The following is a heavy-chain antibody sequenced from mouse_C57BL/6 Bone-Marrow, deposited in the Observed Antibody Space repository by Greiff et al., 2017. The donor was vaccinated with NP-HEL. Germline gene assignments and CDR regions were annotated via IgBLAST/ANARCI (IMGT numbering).Heavy chain of an antibody. CDR1: GYAFTNYL. Sequence: QVQLQQSGAELVRPGTSVKVSCKASGYAFTNYLIEWVKQRPGQGLEWIGVINPGSGGTSYNEKFKGKATLTADKSSSTAYMQLSSLTSEDSAVYVCARGGDEYDTRCADWGKGTLVTVSA. J-gene: IGHJ3*01. CDR2: INPGSGGT. V-gene: IGHV1-54*01. CDR3: ARGGDEYDTRCAD. D-gene: IGHD2-4*01.